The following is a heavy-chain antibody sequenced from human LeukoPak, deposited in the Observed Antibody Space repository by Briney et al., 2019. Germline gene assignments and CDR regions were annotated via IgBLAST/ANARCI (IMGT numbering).Heavy chain of an antibody. Sequence: SETLSLTCTVSGGSISSYYWSWIRQPAGKGLEWIGRIYTSGSTNYNPSLKSRVTMSVDTSKNQFSLKLSSVTAADTAVYYCARDPMLPYYDFWSGYLNDAFDIWGQGTMVTVSS. D-gene: IGHD3-3*01. CDR3: ARDPMLPYYDFWSGYLNDAFDI. CDR1: GGSISSYY. J-gene: IGHJ3*02. V-gene: IGHV4-4*07. CDR2: IYTSGST.